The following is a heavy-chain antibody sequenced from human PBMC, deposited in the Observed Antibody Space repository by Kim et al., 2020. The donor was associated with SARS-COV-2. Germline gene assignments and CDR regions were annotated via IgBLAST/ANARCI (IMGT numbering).Heavy chain of an antibody. CDR3: ARGLGAGRMDLGWFDP. CDR2: INTNTGNP. V-gene: IGHV7-4-1*02. J-gene: IGHJ5*02. D-gene: IGHD3-16*01. CDR1: GYTFTSYA. Sequence: ASVKVSCKASGYTFTSYAMNWVRQAPGQGLEWMGWINTNTGNPTYAQGFTGRFVFSLDTSVSTAYLQISSLKAEDTAVYYCARGLGAGRMDLGWFDPWGQGTLVTVSS.